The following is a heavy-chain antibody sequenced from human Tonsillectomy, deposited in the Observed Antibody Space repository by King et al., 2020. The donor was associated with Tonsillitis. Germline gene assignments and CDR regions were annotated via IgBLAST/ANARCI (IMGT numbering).Heavy chain of an antibody. Sequence: VQLVESGGGLVQPGGSLRLSCAASGFTFSSYAMSWVRQAPGKGLEWVSAISGSGGSTYYADSVKGRFTISRDNSKNTLYLQMNSLRAEDTAVYYCAKAGVLTGYYRAWYFDLWGRGTLVTVSS. CDR1: GFTFSSYA. J-gene: IGHJ2*01. CDR2: ISGSGGST. V-gene: IGHV3-23*04. D-gene: IGHD3-9*01. CDR3: AKAGVLTGYYRAWYFDL.